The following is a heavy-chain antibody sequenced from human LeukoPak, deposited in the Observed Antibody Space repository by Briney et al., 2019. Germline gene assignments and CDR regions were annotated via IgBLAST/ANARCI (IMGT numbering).Heavy chain of an antibody. J-gene: IGHJ6*03. CDR3: ARDLSYYYGSGARGFDYYMDV. CDR1: GGSISSYY. Sequence: SETLSLTCTVSGGSISSYYWSWIRQPPGKGLEWIGYIYYSGSTNYNPSLKSRVTISVDTSKNQFSLKLSSVTAADTAVYYCARDLSYYYGSGARGFDYYMDVWGKGTTVTVSS. V-gene: IGHV4-59*01. CDR2: IYYSGST. D-gene: IGHD3-10*01.